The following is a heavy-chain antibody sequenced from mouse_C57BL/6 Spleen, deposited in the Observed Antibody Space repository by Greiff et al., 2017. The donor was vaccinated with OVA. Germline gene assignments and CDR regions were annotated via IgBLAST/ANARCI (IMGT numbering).Heavy chain of an antibody. Sequence: VQLQQPGAELVRPGSSVKLSCKASGYTFTSYWMHWVKQRPIQGLEWIGNIDPSDSDTHYNQKFKDKATLTVDKSSSTAYMQLSSLTSEDSAVYYWARITGSFDYWGQGTTLTVSS. CDR3: ARITGSFDY. CDR1: GYTFTSYW. J-gene: IGHJ2*01. CDR2: IDPSDSDT. V-gene: IGHV1-52*01. D-gene: IGHD4-1*01.